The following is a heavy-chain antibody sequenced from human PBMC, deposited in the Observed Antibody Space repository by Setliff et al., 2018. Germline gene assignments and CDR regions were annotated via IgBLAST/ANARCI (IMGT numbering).Heavy chain of an antibody. CDR1: GYTFSNYG. CDR2: VTVYNGNT. CDR3: ARVESMVRGKNILRHFDY. Sequence: GASVKVSCKASGYTFSNYGVTWVRQAPGQGLEWMGWVTVYNGNTKYAQNLQGRLTLTTDISTSTAYMESGSLTTDDTAVYYCARVESMVRGKNILRHFDYWGQGTVVTVSS. D-gene: IGHD3-10*01. V-gene: IGHV1-18*01. J-gene: IGHJ4*03.